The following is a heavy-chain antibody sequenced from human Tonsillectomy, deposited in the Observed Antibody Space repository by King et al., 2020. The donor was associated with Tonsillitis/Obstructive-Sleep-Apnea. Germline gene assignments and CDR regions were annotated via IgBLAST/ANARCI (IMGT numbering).Heavy chain of an antibody. J-gene: IGHJ4*02. V-gene: IGHV4-59*01. CDR2: IYYSGST. CDR3: ARDAGYCSSTSCSAYFDY. CDR1: GGSISRYY. Sequence: VQLQESGPGLVKPSETLSLTCSVSGGSISRYYWSWIRQPPGKGLEWIGDIYYSGSTNYNPSLKSRVTISLDTSKKQFSLRLNSVTSADTAVDFCARDAGYCSSTSCSAYFDYWGQGTLVTVSS. D-gene: IGHD2-2*01.